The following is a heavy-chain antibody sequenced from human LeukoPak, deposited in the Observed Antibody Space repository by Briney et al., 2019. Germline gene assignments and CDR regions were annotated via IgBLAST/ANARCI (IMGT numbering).Heavy chain of an antibody. D-gene: IGHD4-17*01. V-gene: IGHV3-64*01. CDR3: ARDSSTTVTGAFDI. J-gene: IGHJ3*02. CDR1: GFTFSSYA. CDR2: ISTNGGST. Sequence: PGGSLRLSCAASGFTFSSYAMYWVRQAPGKGLEYVSAISTNGGSTYYANSVKGRFTISRDNSKNTLYLQMGSLRAEDMAVYYCARDSSTTVTGAFDIWGQGTMVTVSS.